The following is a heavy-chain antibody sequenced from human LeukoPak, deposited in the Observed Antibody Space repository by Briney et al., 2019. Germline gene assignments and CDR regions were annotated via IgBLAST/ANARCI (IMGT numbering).Heavy chain of an antibody. J-gene: IGHJ3*02. V-gene: IGHV1-69*04. D-gene: IGHD2-21*02. CDR3: AIGDRGVMKGAFDI. CDR1: GGTFSSYA. CDR2: IIPIFGIS. Sequence: GSSVKVSCKASGGTFSSYAISWVRQGPGQGLEWRGRIIPIFGISNYAQECQGRVTIIADKSTSKAYMELSSLRSEDTAVYYCAIGDRGVMKGAFDIWGQGTMVTVSS.